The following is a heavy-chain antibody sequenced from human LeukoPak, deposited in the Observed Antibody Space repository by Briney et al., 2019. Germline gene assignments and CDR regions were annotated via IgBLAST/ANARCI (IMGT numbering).Heavy chain of an antibody. J-gene: IGHJ4*02. V-gene: IGHV1-2*02. D-gene: IGHD3-3*01. CDR1: GYTFTGYY. CDR2: INPNSGGT. Sequence: ASVKVSCKASGYTFTGYYMHWVRQAPGQGLEWMGWINPNSGGTNYAQKFQGRVTMTRDTSISTAYMELSRLRSDDTAVYYCAKLYYDFWSGFWEGAFDYWGQGTLVTVSS. CDR3: AKLYYDFWSGFWEGAFDY.